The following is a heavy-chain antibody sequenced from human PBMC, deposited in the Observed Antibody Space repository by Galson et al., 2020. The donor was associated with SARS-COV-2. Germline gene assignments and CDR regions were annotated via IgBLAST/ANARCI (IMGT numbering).Heavy chain of an antibody. CDR2: INTDGTTT. CDR1: GFTLGSHW. CDR3: ARYSSWLALYI. D-gene: IGHD6-19*01. J-gene: IGHJ3*02. V-gene: IGHV3-74*03. Sequence: GGSLRLSCAASGFTLGSHWIHWVRQVPGEGLVWVSRINTDGTTTEYADSVKGRFTISRDNGKKTVYLQMNSLRAEDTAVYHCARYSSWLALYIWGQGTKVTVSS.